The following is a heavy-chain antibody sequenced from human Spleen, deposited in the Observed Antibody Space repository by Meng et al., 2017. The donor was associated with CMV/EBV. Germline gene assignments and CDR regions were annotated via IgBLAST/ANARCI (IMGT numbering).Heavy chain of an antibody. J-gene: IGHJ5*02. CDR2: INPNSGGT. V-gene: IGHV1-2*02. CDR3: AKDSGWYNWFDP. Sequence: ASVKVSCKASGYTFTGYYMHWVRQAPGQGLEWMGWINPNSGGTRYAQKFQGRVNMTRDTSNNTAYMELTRLKSDDTAVYYCAKDSGWYNWFDPWGQGTLVTVSS. CDR1: GYTFTGYY. D-gene: IGHD6-19*01.